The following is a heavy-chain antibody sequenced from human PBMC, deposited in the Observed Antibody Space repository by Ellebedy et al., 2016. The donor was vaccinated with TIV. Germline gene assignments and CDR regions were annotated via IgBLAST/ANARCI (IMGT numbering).Heavy chain of an antibody. CDR1: GFTFDDYS. Sequence: SLKISXAASGFTFDDYSMHWVRQAPGKGLEWVSGISWNSGNMDYADSVKGRFTISRENAKISLYLQMSSLRPDDTAFYYCAKDMGRFLEWDDNYFDSWGQGTLVTVSS. CDR2: ISWNSGNM. V-gene: IGHV3-9*01. J-gene: IGHJ4*02. D-gene: IGHD3-3*01. CDR3: AKDMGRFLEWDDNYFDS.